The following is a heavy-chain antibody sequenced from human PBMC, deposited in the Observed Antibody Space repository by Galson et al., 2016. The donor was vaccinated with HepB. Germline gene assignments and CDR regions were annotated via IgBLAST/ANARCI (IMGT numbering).Heavy chain of an antibody. CDR2: ISAYNGHT. CDR1: GYTFTTYG. V-gene: IGHV1-18*01. Sequence: SVKVSCKASGYTFTTYGITWVRQAPGQGLEWMGWISAYNGHTKYTQKLQGRVTMTTDTSTSTAYMELRGLRSDDTAVYYCARASCEFPSNFDDWGQGTLVTVSS. D-gene: IGHD3-10*01. J-gene: IGHJ4*02. CDR3: ARASCEFPSNFDD.